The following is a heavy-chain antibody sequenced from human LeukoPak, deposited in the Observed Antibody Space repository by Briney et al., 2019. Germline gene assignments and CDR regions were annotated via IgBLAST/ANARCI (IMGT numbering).Heavy chain of an antibody. CDR3: ARAALYCSGGSCYSGYFDY. J-gene: IGHJ4*02. Sequence: SGGSLRLSCAASGFTFSSYWMSWVRQAPGKGLEWVANIKQDGSEKYYVDSVKGRFTISRDNAKNSLYLQMNSLRAEDTAVYYCARAALYCSGGSCYSGYFDYWGKGTLVTVSS. CDR1: GFTFSSYW. V-gene: IGHV3-7*01. CDR2: IKQDGSEK. D-gene: IGHD2-15*01.